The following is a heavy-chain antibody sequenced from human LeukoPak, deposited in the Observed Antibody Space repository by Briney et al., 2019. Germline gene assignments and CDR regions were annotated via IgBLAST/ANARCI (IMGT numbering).Heavy chain of an antibody. CDR1: GFTFSSYC. V-gene: IGHV3-33*06. CDR2: IWYDGSNK. Sequence: PGGSLRLSCAASGFTFSSYCMHWVRHAPGKGLEWVEVIWYDGSNKYYADSVKGRFTISRHNSKDTLYLQMNSLRAEHTAVYYCAKSVERRVRGVMNYCGQGALVTVSS. J-gene: IGHJ4*02. D-gene: IGHD3-10*01. CDR3: AKSVERRVRGVMNY.